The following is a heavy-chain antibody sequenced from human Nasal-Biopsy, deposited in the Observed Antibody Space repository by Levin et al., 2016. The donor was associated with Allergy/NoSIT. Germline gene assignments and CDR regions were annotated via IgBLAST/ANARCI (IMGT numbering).Heavy chain of an antibody. CDR1: TFTVTSAY. J-gene: IGHJ3*01. CDR3: SRISSGWWRGPYDV. V-gene: IGHV3-66*01. Sequence: GESLKISCSASTFTVTSAYMGYFRQPPGKGLEWVATIFSVGSTHYADSVKGRFYISRDNSKNMMNLHMNRLTADDTAVYFCSRISSGWWRGPYDVWGQGTVVTVSS. CDR2: IFSVGST. D-gene: IGHD3-22*01.